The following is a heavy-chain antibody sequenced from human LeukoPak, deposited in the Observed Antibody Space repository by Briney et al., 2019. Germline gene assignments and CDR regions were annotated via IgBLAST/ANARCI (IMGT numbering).Heavy chain of an antibody. V-gene: IGHV4-30-4*07. Sequence: SETLSLTCAVSGGSISSGGYSWSWIRQPPGKGLEWIGYIYYSGSTYYNPSLKSRVTISVDTSKNQFSLKLSSVTAADTAVYYCARGTYDILTGYYLDNWFDPWGQGTLVTVSS. CDR3: ARGTYDILTGYYLDNWFDP. CDR1: GGSISSGGYS. CDR2: IYYSGST. J-gene: IGHJ5*02. D-gene: IGHD3-9*01.